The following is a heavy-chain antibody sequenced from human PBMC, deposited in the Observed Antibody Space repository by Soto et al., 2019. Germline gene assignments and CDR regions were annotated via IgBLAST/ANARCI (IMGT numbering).Heavy chain of an antibody. V-gene: IGHV4-59*08. CDR2: ISYSGNT. CDR1: GGSISSYY. Sequence: SETLSLTCTVSGGSISSYYWSWVRQPPGKGLEWIGYISYSGNTNYNPSLRSRVTISLDTSKNQFSLKLSFVTAAGTASYYCARHALGVVVAGRIDYWGEGTLVTVS. CDR3: ARHALGVVVAGRIDY. D-gene: IGHD2-21*02. J-gene: IGHJ4*02.